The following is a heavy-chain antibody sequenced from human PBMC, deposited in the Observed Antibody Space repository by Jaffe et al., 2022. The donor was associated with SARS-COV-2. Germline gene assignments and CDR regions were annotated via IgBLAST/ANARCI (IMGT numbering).Heavy chain of an antibody. CDR1: GFTFSDYW. CDR2: IKTDENEK. CDR3: ARVQRFHHHYGIDF. V-gene: IGHV3-7*03. D-gene: IGHD2-2*01. J-gene: IGHJ6*02. Sequence: ELQLVESGGALVQPGGSLRLSCAVSGFTFSDYWMTWVRQGPGKGLEWVANIKTDENEKYYVDSVKGRFTISRDNAKNSLYLQMNSLRAEDSAVYFCARVQRFHHHYGIDFWGQGTTVTVS.